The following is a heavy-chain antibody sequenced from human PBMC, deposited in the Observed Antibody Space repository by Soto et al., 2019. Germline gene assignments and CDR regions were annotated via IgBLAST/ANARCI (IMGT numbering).Heavy chain of an antibody. Sequence: QVQLQQWGAGLLKPSETLSLTCAVYGGSFNDYYWTWLRQPPGERLEWIGEINHSGATNYNPSLKSRVTISTDTSKPQFSLNLSSMTAADTAVYYCASYGPGPGTRHYYFHYWGQGTLVTVSS. CDR3: ASYGPGPGTRHYYFHY. CDR1: GGSFNDYY. D-gene: IGHD2-8*02. V-gene: IGHV4-34*01. J-gene: IGHJ4*02. CDR2: INHSGAT.